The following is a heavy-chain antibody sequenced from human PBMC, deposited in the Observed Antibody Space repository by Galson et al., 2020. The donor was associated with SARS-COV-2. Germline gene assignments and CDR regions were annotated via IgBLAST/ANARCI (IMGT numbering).Heavy chain of an antibody. CDR3: ARDLGGYFDD. Sequence: QLGESLKISCASSGFTFSSYAMHLVRQAPGKGLEWVAVISYDGSNKYYADSVKGRFTISRDNSKNTLYLQMNSLRAEDKAVYYCARDLGGYFDDGGQGTLVTVSS. CDR1: GFTFSSYA. CDR2: ISYDGSNK. J-gene: IGHJ4*02. D-gene: IGHD3-16*01. V-gene: IGHV3-30*04.